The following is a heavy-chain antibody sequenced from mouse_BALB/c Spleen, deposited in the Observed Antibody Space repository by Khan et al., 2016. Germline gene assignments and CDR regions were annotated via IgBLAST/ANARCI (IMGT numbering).Heavy chain of an antibody. D-gene: IGHD1-1*01. V-gene: IGHV9-3-1*01. CDR1: GYTFTNFG. J-gene: IGHJ2*01. Sequence: QIQLVQSGPELKKPGETVKISCKASGYTFTNFGINWVRQAPGKGLEWMDWINTNTGETKYADDFKGRFAFSLETSASTTYLQLNNLTNEDTATYFCATGITTVIVTRRHYWGQGTTLTVSS. CDR3: ATGITTVIVTRRHY. CDR2: INTNTGET.